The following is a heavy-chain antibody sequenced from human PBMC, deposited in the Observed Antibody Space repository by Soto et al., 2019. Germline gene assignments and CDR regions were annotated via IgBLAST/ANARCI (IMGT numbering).Heavy chain of an antibody. J-gene: IGHJ4*02. CDR3: ARDGDTSGYYYFDY. V-gene: IGHV4-61*01. D-gene: IGHD3-22*01. CDR1: GGSVSSGSYY. Sequence: QVLLQESGPGLVKPSETLSLTCTVSGGSVSSGSYYWTWMRQPPGKGLEWIGYINYSGSTSYNPSLKGRVAISVDTSKKQFSLKVSSVTAADTAVYYCARDGDTSGYYYFDYWGQGTLVTVSS. CDR2: INYSGST.